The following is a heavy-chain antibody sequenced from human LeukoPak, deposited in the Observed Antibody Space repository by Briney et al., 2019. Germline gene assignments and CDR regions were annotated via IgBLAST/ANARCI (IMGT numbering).Heavy chain of an antibody. CDR3: ARDPLDCSGGSCSDY. J-gene: IGHJ4*02. CDR2: IIPIFGTA. V-gene: IGHV1-69*05. D-gene: IGHD2-15*01. CDR1: GGTFSSYA. Sequence: SVKVSCKASGGTFSSYAISWVRQAPGQGLEWMGRIIPIFGTANYAQKFQGRVTITTDESTSTAYMELSSLRSEDTAVYYYARDPLDCSGGSCSDYWGQGTLVTVSS.